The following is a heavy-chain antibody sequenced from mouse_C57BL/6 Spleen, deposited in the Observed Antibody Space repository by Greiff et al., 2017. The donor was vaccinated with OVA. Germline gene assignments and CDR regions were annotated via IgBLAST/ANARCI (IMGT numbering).Heavy chain of an antibody. V-gene: IGHV1-80*01. Sequence: VQGVESGAELVKPGASVKISCKASGYAFSSYWMNWVKQRPGKGLEWIGQIYPGDGDTNYNGKFKGKATLTADKSSSTAYMQLSSLTSEDSAVYFCARRGSNYENYFDYWGQGTTLTVSS. CDR2: IYPGDGDT. D-gene: IGHD2-5*01. CDR3: ARRGSNYENYFDY. J-gene: IGHJ2*01. CDR1: GYAFSSYW.